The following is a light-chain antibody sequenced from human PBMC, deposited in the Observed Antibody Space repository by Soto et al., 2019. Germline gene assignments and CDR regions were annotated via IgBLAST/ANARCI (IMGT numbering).Light chain of an antibody. CDR1: QSVSSSY. J-gene: IGKJ4*01. CDR3: QQYASSPLT. V-gene: IGKV3-20*01. Sequence: IVLTQSPGTLSLSPGERATLACRAGQSVSSSYLAWYQQNPGQAPRLLIYDASSRATGIPDRFSGSGSGTDFTLTISRLQPEDFAVYYCQQYASSPLTFGGGTKVDI. CDR2: DAS.